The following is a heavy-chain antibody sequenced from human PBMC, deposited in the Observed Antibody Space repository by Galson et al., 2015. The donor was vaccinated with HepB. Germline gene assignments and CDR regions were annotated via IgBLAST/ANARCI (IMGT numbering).Heavy chain of an antibody. D-gene: IGHD3-10*01. Sequence: SVKVSCKASGGTFSSYAISWVRQAPGQGLEWMGGIIPIFGTANYAQKFQGRVTITADESTSTAYMELSSLRSEDTAVYYCASLTAGGGWGGDYWGQGTLVTVSS. V-gene: IGHV1-69*13. CDR3: ASLTAGGGWGGDY. CDR2: IIPIFGTA. CDR1: GGTFSSYA. J-gene: IGHJ4*02.